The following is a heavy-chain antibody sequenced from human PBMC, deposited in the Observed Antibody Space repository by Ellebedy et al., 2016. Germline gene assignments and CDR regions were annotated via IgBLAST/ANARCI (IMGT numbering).Heavy chain of an antibody. CDR3: ARDVRYYYDSSGYWDDY. D-gene: IGHD3-22*01. CDR2: IWFDGSNK. J-gene: IGHJ4*02. V-gene: IGHV3-33*01. CDR1: GFTFSTYG. Sequence: GESLKISXAASGFTFSTYGMHWVRQAPGKGLEWVAVIWFDGSNKYYADSVKGRFTISRDNSKNTLYLQMNSLRAEDTAVYYCARDVRYYYDSSGYWDDYWGQGTLVTVSS.